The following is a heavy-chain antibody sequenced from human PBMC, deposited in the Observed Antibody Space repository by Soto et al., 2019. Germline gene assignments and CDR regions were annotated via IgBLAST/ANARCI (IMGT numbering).Heavy chain of an antibody. D-gene: IGHD3-3*01. CDR2: IYWNDDK. J-gene: IGHJ5*02. CDR3: AHRYYDFWSGYAFDP. V-gene: IGHV2-5*01. CDR1: GFSLSTSGVG. Sequence: SGPTLVNPTQTLTLTCTFSGFSLSTSGVGVGWIRQPPGKALDWLALIYWNDDKRYSPSLKSRLTITKDTSKNQVVLTMTNMDPVDTATYYCAHRYYDFWSGYAFDPWGQGTLVTVS.